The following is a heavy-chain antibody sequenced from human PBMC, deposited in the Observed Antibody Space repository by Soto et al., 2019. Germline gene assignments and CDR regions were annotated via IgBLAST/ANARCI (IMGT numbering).Heavy chain of an antibody. CDR3: ARLQYTVVTPIDM. Sequence: QVQLQESGPGLVKPSETLSLTCTVPSGSIRTSYWTWIRQFPGKRLEWIAHIHNSGNTNSNPSLKSRVTMSMYTSKNQISLRLTSVPAADTAMYYCARLQYTVVTPIDMWGQGTMVTVSS. D-gene: IGHD2-21*02. CDR1: SGSIRTSY. J-gene: IGHJ3*02. CDR2: IHNSGNT. V-gene: IGHV4-59*01.